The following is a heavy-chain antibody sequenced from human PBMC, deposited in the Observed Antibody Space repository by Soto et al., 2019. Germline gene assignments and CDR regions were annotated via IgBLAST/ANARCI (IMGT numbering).Heavy chain of an antibody. Sequence: PGGSLRLSCAASGFTFSSYSMNWVRQAPGKGLEWVSSISSSSSYIYYADSVKGRFTISRDNAKNSLYLQMNSLRAEDKAVYYCARGGLPDDAFDIWGQGTMVTVSS. V-gene: IGHV3-21*01. CDR2: ISSSSSYI. CDR1: GFTFSSYS. CDR3: ARGGLPDDAFDI. J-gene: IGHJ3*02.